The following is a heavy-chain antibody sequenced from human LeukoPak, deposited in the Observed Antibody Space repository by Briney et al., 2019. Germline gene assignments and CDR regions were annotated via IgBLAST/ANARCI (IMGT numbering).Heavy chain of an antibody. J-gene: IGHJ4*02. Sequence: PGXXLRLSCAASGFTFSSYWMHWVRQAPEKGLVWVSRIKSDGSTKKYADSVKGRFTISRDNAKNTLYLQMNGLRAEDTAVYYCARDPSAWSGYYDYWGQGTPVTVSS. D-gene: IGHD3-3*01. CDR3: ARDPSAWSGYYDY. CDR1: GFTFSSYW. CDR2: IKSDGSTK. V-gene: IGHV3-74*01.